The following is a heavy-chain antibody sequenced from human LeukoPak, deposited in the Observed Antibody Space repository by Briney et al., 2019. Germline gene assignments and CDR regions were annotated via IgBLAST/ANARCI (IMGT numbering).Heavy chain of an antibody. Sequence: GGSLRLSCAASGFTFSSYSMNWVRQAPGKGLEWVSSISSSSSSYIYYADSVKGRFTISRDNAKNSLYLQMNSLRAEDTAVYYCASSSIADPDAFDIWGQGTMVTVSS. D-gene: IGHD6-6*01. CDR3: ASSSIADPDAFDI. J-gene: IGHJ3*02. V-gene: IGHV3-21*01. CDR2: ISSSSSSYI. CDR1: GFTFSSYS.